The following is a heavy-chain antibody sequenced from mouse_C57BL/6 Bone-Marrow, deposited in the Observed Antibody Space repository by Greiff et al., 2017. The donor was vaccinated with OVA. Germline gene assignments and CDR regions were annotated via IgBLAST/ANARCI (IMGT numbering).Heavy chain of an antibody. CDR2: INPGSGGT. CDR1: GYAFTNYL. Sequence: VQLQQSGAELVRPGTSVKVSCKASGYAFTNYLIEWVKQRPGQGLEWIGVINPGSGGTNYNEKVKGKATLTADKSSSTAYMQLSSLTSEDSAVYFCASAYYSNYDWFAYWGQGTLVTVSA. D-gene: IGHD2-5*01. J-gene: IGHJ3*01. V-gene: IGHV1-54*01. CDR3: ASAYYSNYDWFAY.